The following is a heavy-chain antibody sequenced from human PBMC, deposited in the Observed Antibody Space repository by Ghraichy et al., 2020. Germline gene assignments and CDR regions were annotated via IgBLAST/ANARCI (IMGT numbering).Heavy chain of an antibody. CDR2: FGDDGRST. V-gene: IGHV3-23*01. D-gene: IGHD4-23*01. CDR1: GFNFRKSP. J-gene: IGHJ4*02. CDR3: AKESVTGVTGPDY. Sequence: GGSLRLSCATSGFNFRKSPMSWIRQAPGKGLEWVSPFGDDGRSTFYAESVKGRFTISRDYSKNTLYLQMNSLRAEDAALYYCAKESVTGVTGPDYWGQGTLVSVS.